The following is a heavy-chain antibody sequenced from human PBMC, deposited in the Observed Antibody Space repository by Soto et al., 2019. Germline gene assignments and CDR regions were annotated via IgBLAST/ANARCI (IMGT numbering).Heavy chain of an antibody. CDR2: IYPGDSDT. CDR1: GCSFTSYW. Sequence: KISSQGSGCSFTSYWFRWVRQMPGKGLEWMGIIYPGDSDTRYSPSFQGQVTISADKSISTAYLQWSSLKASDTAMYYCAERDGYNQGSAFDDWGQGTLVSFS. V-gene: IGHV5-51*01. J-gene: IGHJ4*02. D-gene: IGHD5-12*01. CDR3: AERDGYNQGSAFDD.